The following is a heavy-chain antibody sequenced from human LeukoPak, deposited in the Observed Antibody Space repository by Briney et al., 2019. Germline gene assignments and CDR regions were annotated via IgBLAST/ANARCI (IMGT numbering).Heavy chain of an antibody. CDR3: ARHPPPLYSGYDLGFDY. D-gene: IGHD5-12*01. Sequence: GESLKISCKGSGYSFTSYWIGWVRRMPRKGLEWMGIIYPGDSDTRYSPSFQGQVTISADKSISTAYLQWSSLKASDTAMYYCARHPPPLYSGYDLGFDYWGQGTLVTVSS. CDR2: IYPGDSDT. V-gene: IGHV5-51*01. J-gene: IGHJ4*02. CDR1: GYSFTSYW.